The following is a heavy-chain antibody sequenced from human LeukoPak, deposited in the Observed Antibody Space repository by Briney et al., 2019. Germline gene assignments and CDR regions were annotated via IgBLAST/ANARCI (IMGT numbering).Heavy chain of an antibody. CDR1: GFIFSNDA. CDR3: VRDPSGSGFAFDS. J-gene: IGHJ4*02. D-gene: IGHD1-1*01. Sequence: GGSLRLPCAASGFIFSNDAMHWVSQAPGKGLEWVAFIWFDGSNKHYADSVKGRFTISRDNSEDTLYLQMNSLRAEDTAVYYCVRDPSGSGFAFDSWGQGALVTVSS. CDR2: IWFDGSNK. V-gene: IGHV3-33*01.